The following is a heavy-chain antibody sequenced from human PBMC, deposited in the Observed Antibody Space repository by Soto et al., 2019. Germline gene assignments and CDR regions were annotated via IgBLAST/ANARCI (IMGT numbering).Heavy chain of an antibody. Sequence: ASVEVSCKASGYTFTSYGISWVRQAPGQGLEWMGWISAYNGNTNYAQKLQGRVTMTTDTSTSTAYMELRSLRSDDTAVYYCARANDFWSGSWFDPWGQGTLVTVSS. CDR1: GYTFTSYG. CDR3: ARANDFWSGSWFDP. D-gene: IGHD3-3*01. V-gene: IGHV1-18*01. J-gene: IGHJ5*02. CDR2: ISAYNGNT.